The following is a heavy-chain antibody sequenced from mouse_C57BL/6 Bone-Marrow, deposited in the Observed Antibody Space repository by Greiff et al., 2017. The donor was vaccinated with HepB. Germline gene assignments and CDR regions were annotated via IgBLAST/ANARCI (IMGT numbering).Heavy chain of an antibody. Sequence: VQLQQSGAELARPGASVKLSCKASGYTFTSYGISWVKQRTGQGLEWIGEIYPRSGNTYYNEKFKGKATLTADKSSSTAYMELRSLTSEDSAVYFCARESYYYGSSPWYFDVWGTGTTVTVSS. J-gene: IGHJ1*03. CDR1: GYTFTSYG. CDR2: IYPRSGNT. CDR3: ARESYYYGSSPWYFDV. V-gene: IGHV1-81*01. D-gene: IGHD1-1*01.